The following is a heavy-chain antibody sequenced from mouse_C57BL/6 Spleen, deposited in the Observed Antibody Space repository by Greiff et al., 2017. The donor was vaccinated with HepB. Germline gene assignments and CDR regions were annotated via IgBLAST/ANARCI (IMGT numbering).Heavy chain of an antibody. V-gene: IGHV5-4*01. D-gene: IGHD1-1*01. Sequence: EVQVVESGGGLVKPGGSLKLSCAASGFTFSSYAMSWVRQTPEKRLVWVATISDDGSYTYYPDNVKGRFTITRDNAKNNLYLQMSHLKSEDTAMYYCASFYYYGISYWYFDVWGTGTTVTVSS. CDR2: ISDDGSYT. CDR1: GFTFSSYA. J-gene: IGHJ1*03. CDR3: ASFYYYGISYWYFDV.